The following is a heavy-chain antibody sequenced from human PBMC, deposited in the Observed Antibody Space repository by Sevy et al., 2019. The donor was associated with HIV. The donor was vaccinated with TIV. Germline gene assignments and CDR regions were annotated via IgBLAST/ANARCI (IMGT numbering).Heavy chain of an antibody. V-gene: IGHV3-30*03. CDR1: GFTFSTHG. CDR2: VSYDGSHK. J-gene: IGHJ4*02. D-gene: IGHD6-19*01. CDR3: PRDSGYSTDWYPDY. Sequence: GGSLRLSCVASGFTFSTHGIHWVRQAPGKGLEWVAVVSYDGSHKYQVDSVKGRFTISRDNSKNTVNLQTNSLREVDTALYYCPRDSGYSTDWYPDYRGQVTIITVSS.